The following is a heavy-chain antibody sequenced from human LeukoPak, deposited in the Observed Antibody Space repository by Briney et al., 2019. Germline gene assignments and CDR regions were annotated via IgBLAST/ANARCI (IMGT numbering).Heavy chain of an antibody. V-gene: IGHV4-4*07. Sequence: SETLSLTCTVSGGSISSYYWSWIRQPAGKGLEWIGRIYTSGSTNYNPSLKSRVTISVDKSKNQFSQKLSSVTAADTAVYYCARVPCTSCFHFDYWGQGTLVTVSS. CDR1: GGSISSYY. D-gene: IGHD2-2*01. CDR2: IYTSGST. J-gene: IGHJ4*02. CDR3: ARVPCTSCFHFDY.